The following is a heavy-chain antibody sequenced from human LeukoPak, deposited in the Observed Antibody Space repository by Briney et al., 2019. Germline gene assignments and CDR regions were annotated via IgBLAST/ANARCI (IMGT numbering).Heavy chain of an antibody. CDR2: IYYSGST. CDR3: ASVNRGYSYGYLGY. Sequence: SQTLSLTCTVSGGSISSGDYYWSWIRQPPGKGLEWIGYIYYSGSTYYNPSLKSRVTISVDTSKNQFSLKLSSVTAADTAVYYCASVNRGYSYGYLGYWGQGTLVTVSS. D-gene: IGHD5-18*01. J-gene: IGHJ4*02. CDR1: GGSISSGDYY. V-gene: IGHV4-30-4*08.